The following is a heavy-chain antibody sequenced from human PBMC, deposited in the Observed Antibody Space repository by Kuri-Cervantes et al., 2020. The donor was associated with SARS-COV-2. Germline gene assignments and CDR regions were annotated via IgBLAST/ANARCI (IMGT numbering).Heavy chain of an antibody. V-gene: IGHV3-30*03. D-gene: IGHD1-26*01. CDR2: ISYDGNE. CDR1: GFTFISYA. Sequence: GGSLRLSCAASGFTFISYAMHWVRQAPGKGLEWVALISYDGNEYYADSVRGRFTISRDNSKNTLYLQLNNLRTEDTAVYYCAGFPEWELLPFDIWGQGTMVTVSS. J-gene: IGHJ3*02. CDR3: AGFPEWELLPFDI.